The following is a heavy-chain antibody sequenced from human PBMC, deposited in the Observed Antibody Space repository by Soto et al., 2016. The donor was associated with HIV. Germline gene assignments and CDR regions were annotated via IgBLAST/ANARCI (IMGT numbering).Heavy chain of an antibody. CDR1: GYTFATYD. CDR2: ISPKNGDT. V-gene: IGHV1-8*03. Sequence: QVQLVQSGAEVKKPGASVKVSCVTSGYTFATYDINWVRQAPGQGLEWMGWISPKNGDTAYAQKFQGRVTFTRETSTKTVYMELTSLRSEDTAIYYCARVSSGYDILRGHDAFDIWGQGTMVTVSS. J-gene: IGHJ3*02. CDR3: ARVSSGYDILRGHDAFDI. D-gene: IGHD3-9*01.